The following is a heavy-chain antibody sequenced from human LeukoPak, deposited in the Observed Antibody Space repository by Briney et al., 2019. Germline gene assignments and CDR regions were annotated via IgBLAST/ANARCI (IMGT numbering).Heavy chain of an antibody. V-gene: IGHV4-30-2*01. J-gene: IGHJ4*02. CDR2: IYHSGST. CDR3: ARVSYGGLSKCSLDY. D-gene: IGHD4-23*01. Sequence: SQTLSLTCAVSGCSISSGGYYWSWIRQPPGKGLEWIGYIYHSGSTYYNPSLKSRVTISVDRSKNQFSLKLSSVTAADTAVYYCARVSYGGLSKCSLDYWGQGTLVTVSS. CDR1: GCSISSGGYY.